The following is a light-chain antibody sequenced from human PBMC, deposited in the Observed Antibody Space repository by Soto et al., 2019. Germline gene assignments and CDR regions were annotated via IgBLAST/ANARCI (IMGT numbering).Light chain of an antibody. CDR3: QQYGSSST. CDR1: QSVSSNY. V-gene: IGKV3-20*01. Sequence: ESVLTQSPGTLSLSPGERATLSCMASQSVSSNYLAWYQQKPGQAPRLLIYGASTRATGIPDRFSGSGSGTDFTLTISRLEPDDSAVYYCQQYGSSSTFGQGTRLEIK. CDR2: GAS. J-gene: IGKJ5*01.